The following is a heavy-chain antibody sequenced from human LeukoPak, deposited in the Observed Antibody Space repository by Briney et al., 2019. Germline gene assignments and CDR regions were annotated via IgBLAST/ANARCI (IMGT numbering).Heavy chain of an antibody. V-gene: IGHV3-30-3*01. CDR3: ARDISGTYSFDY. CDR1: TFTFSGHA. J-gene: IGHJ4*02. D-gene: IGHD1-26*01. Sequence: GGSLRLSCAVSTFTFSGHAMHWVRQAPGKGLEWVALISHDGSTKYQADSVKGRFTISRDNSKNTLYPQMNSLRVEDTAVYYCARDISGTYSFDYSGQGTLVTVSS. CDR2: ISHDGSTK.